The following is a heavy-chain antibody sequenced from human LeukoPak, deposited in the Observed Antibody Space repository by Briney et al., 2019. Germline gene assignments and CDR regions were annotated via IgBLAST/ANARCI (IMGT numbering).Heavy chain of an antibody. D-gene: IGHD3-10*01. V-gene: IGHV4-59*01. Sequence: SETLSLTCTVSGGSINSYYWSWIRQPPGKGLECIGYIHYTGSTNYNPSLKSRVTISVDTSKNQFFLKLSSVTAADTAIYYCARGGYYGSGNDFRFDPWGQGTLVTVSS. J-gene: IGHJ5*02. CDR3: ARGGYYGSGNDFRFDP. CDR2: IHYTGST. CDR1: GGSINSYY.